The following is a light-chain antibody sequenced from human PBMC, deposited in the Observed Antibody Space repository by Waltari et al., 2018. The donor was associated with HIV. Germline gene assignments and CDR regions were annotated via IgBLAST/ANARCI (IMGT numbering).Light chain of an antibody. J-gene: IGLJ2*01. Sequence: QSVLTQTPSVSGAPGQRVTITCTGSSSNIGAGYDLHWYQQLPGTAPTLLIYGTNNRPSGVPDRFSGSKSGTSASLAITGLQAEDEAEYYCQSYDSSLSGWVVFGGGTKVTVL. V-gene: IGLV1-40*01. CDR1: SSNIGAGYD. CDR3: QSYDSSLSGWVV. CDR2: GTN.